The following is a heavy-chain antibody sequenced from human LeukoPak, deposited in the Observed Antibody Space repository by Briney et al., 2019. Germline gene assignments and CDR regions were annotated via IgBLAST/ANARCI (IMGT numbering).Heavy chain of an antibody. Sequence: GGCLRLSRAASVFTFSIYAMRWVPEAPGKGLEWGSDIRVRGVSTYYADSVRGRFTISRDNSKNTLYLQINSLRAEDTAVYYCAKDGGRYYYYYGMDVWGQGNTVTVSS. CDR3: AKDGGRYYYYYGMDV. V-gene: IGHV3-23*01. J-gene: IGHJ6*02. CDR1: VFTFSIYA. D-gene: IGHD3-16*01. CDR2: IRVRGVST.